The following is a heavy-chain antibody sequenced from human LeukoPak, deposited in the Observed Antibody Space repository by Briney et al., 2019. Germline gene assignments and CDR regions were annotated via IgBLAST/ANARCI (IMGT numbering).Heavy chain of an antibody. J-gene: IGHJ4*02. D-gene: IGHD3-22*01. Sequence: ASVKVSCKASGYTFTSYGISWVRQAPGQGLEWMGWISAYNGNTNYAQKLQGRVTMTTDTSTSTAYIELRSLRSDDTAVCYCARGAHYYDSSGYPPDYWGQGTLVTVSS. CDR2: ISAYNGNT. CDR3: ARGAHYYDSSGYPPDY. V-gene: IGHV1-18*01. CDR1: GYTFTSYG.